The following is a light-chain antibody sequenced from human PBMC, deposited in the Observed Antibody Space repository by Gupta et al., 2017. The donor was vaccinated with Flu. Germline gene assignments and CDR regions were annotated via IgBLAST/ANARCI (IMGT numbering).Light chain of an antibody. V-gene: IGKV3-15*01. CDR3: QQDSNWRS. J-gene: IGKJ2*03. Sequence: EIVLTQSPATLSVSPGERATLSCRASQSVNNKLAWYRQRPGQPPSLLLFGASTRATGVPTRFSGSGSGTEFTLTITQLQSEDFAVYFCQQDSNWRSFGQGTKLEMK. CDR1: QSVNNK. CDR2: GAS.